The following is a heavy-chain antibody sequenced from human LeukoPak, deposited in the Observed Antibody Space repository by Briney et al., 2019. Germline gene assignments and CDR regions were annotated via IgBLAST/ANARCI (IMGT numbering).Heavy chain of an antibody. CDR2: ISYDGSNK. CDR3: AREDGYSYGHNWFDP. Sequence: GGSLRLSCAASGFTFSSYAMHWVRQAPGKGLEWVAVISYDGSNKYYADSVKGRFTISRDNSKNTLYLQMKSLRAEDTAVYYCAREDGYSYGHNWFDPWGQGTLVTVSS. D-gene: IGHD5-18*01. V-gene: IGHV3-30*04. CDR1: GFTFSSYA. J-gene: IGHJ5*02.